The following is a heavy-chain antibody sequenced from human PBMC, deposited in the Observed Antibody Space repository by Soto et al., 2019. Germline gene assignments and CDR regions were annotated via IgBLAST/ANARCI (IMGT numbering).Heavy chain of an antibody. CDR3: ARALPGLRGFDY. CDR2: IIPIFGTA. CDR1: GGTFSSYA. J-gene: IGHJ4*02. Sequence: KVSCKASGGTFSSYAISWVRQAPGQGLEWMGGIIPIFGTANYAQKFQGRVTITADESTSTAYMELSSLRSEDTAVYYCARALPGLRGFDYWGQGTLVTVSS. D-gene: IGHD5-12*01. V-gene: IGHV1-69*01.